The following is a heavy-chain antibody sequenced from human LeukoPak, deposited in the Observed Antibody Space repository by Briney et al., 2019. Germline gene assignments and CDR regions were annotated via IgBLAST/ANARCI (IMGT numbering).Heavy chain of an antibody. CDR2: ISSSGSTI. Sequence: GGSLRLSCAASGFTFSDYYMSWIRQAPGKGLEWVSYISSSGSTIYYADSVKGRFTISRDNAKNSLYLQMNSPRAEDTAVYYCARGYYYDSSGYYLYYFDYWGQGTLVTVSS. V-gene: IGHV3-11*04. CDR3: ARGYYYDSSGYYLYYFDY. CDR1: GFTFSDYY. D-gene: IGHD3-22*01. J-gene: IGHJ4*02.